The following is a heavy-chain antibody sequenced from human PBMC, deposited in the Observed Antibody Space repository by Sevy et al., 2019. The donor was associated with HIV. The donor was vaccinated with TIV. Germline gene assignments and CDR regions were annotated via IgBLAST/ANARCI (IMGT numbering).Heavy chain of an antibody. CDR3: ARDSIPLVQGIIITPYYYGMDV. Sequence: ASVNVSCKTSGYTFNTFGINWVRQAPGQGLQWVGWISAYNGNTKYVQKLQGRVSMTTETSTSTVYMELRSLRSDDTAVYYCARDSIPLVQGIIITPYYYGMDVWGQGTTVTVSS. CDR1: GYTFNTFG. V-gene: IGHV1-18*04. D-gene: IGHD3-10*01. CDR2: ISAYNGNT. J-gene: IGHJ6*02.